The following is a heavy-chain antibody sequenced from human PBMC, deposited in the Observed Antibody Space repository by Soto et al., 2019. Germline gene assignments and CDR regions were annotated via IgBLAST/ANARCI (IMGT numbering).Heavy chain of an antibody. CDR1: GGSISSGGYY. CDR3: ARKGDYDAASFDY. J-gene: IGHJ4*02. D-gene: IGHD4-17*01. CDR2: IYYSGST. Sequence: QVQLQESGPGLVKPSQTLSLTCTVSGGSISSGGYYWSWIRQHPGKGLEWIGDIYYSGSTDYNPSLNSRVTRSLDTSKNQFSLKLSSVTAADTAVYYCARKGDYDAASFDYWVQGTLVTVSS. V-gene: IGHV4-31*03.